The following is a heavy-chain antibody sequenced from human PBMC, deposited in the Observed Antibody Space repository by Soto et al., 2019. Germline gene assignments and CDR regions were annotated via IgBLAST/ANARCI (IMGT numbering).Heavy chain of an antibody. CDR1: GGTFSSYA. Sequence: QVQLVQSGAEVKKPGSSVKVSCKASGGTFSSYAISWVRQAPGQGLEWMGGIIPIFGTANYAQKFQGRVTITADESTSTAYMELSSLRSEDTAVYYCARARLAYYYDSSGYYYEFSDYWGQETLVTVSS. V-gene: IGHV1-69*01. J-gene: IGHJ4*02. D-gene: IGHD3-22*01. CDR3: ARARLAYYYDSSGYYYEFSDY. CDR2: IIPIFGTA.